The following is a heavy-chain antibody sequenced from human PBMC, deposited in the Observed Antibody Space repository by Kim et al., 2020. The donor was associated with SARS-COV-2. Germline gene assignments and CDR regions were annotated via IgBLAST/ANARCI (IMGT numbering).Heavy chain of an antibody. J-gene: IGHJ6*02. CDR1: GVAFSDFG. CDR3: AKARYKLLSGFYYYGMDV. Sequence: GGSLRLSCAASGVAFSDFGFYWVRQAPGKGLEWVAVLSSDANNKFYAQSVQGRCFVSRDNSKDTVFLQMYDLRPEDTAIYYCAKARYKLLSGFYYYGMDVWGQGTTVGVSS. V-gene: IGHV3-30*18. D-gene: IGHD1-1*01. CDR2: LSSDANNK.